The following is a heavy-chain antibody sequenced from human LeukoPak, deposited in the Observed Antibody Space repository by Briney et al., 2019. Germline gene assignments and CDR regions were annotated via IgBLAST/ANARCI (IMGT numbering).Heavy chain of an antibody. Sequence: ASVKVSCKASGFIFTAYYIHWVRQAPGQGLGWMGWINPNNGDTNYAQKFQGRVTMTRDTSVSTAYMELSSLRSDDTAVYYCEKDDYWGQGTLVTVSS. V-gene: IGHV1-2*02. CDR2: INPNNGDT. CDR3: EKDDY. J-gene: IGHJ4*02. CDR1: GFIFTAYY.